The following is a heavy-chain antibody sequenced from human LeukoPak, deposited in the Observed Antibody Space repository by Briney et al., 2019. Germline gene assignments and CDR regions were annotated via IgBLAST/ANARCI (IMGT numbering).Heavy chain of an antibody. Sequence: ASVKVSCKASGGTFGSYAISWVRQAPGQGLEWMGRIIPILGIANYAQKFQGRVTITTDESTSTAYMELSSLRSEDTAVYYCARGPRGITMVRGVTYYYYYYMDVWGKGTTVTVSS. CDR3: ARGPRGITMVRGVTYYYYYYMDV. V-gene: IGHV1-69*04. J-gene: IGHJ6*03. D-gene: IGHD3-10*01. CDR1: GGTFGSYA. CDR2: IIPILGIA.